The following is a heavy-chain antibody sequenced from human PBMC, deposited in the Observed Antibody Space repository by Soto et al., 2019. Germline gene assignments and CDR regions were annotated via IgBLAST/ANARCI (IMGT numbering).Heavy chain of an antibody. CDR3: AKKTDSSGWDY. Sequence: GESLKISCAASGFTFSNYPMNWVRQAPGKGLEWVSGITSGGNTYYADSVKGRFTISRDNSKNTLYLQVNSLRAEDTALYYCAKKTDSSGWDYWGQGXLVTVSS. CDR2: ITSGGNT. V-gene: IGHV3-23*01. J-gene: IGHJ4*02. D-gene: IGHD6-19*01. CDR1: GFTFSNYP.